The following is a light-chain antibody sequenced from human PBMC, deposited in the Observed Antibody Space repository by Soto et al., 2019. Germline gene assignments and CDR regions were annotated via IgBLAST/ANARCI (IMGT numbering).Light chain of an antibody. Sequence: QSVLTQPASVSGSPGQSITISCTGTNSDVGGYNYVSWYQQHPGKAPKFMIYDVSNRPSGVSNRFSGSKSGNTASLTISGLQAEDEADYYCCSYTTSNTRQIVFGTGTKLTVL. J-gene: IGLJ1*01. CDR1: NSDVGGYNY. CDR2: DVS. CDR3: CSYTTSNTRQIV. V-gene: IGLV2-14*01.